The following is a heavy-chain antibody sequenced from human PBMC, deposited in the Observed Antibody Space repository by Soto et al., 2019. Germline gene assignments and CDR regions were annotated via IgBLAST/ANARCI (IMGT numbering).Heavy chain of an antibody. J-gene: IGHJ4*02. D-gene: IGHD2-21*02. CDR2: IYYNGNT. Sequence: QVQLQESGPGLVKPSETLSLTCTVSGGSISNHYWSWIRQPPGKGLEWIGYIYYNGNTNYNPPLKSRVTMSVDTSKNQISLKLSSVTAADTAVYYCTRGNWYSEYWGQGTLVTVSS. V-gene: IGHV4-59*11. CDR1: GGSISNHY. CDR3: TRGNWYSEY.